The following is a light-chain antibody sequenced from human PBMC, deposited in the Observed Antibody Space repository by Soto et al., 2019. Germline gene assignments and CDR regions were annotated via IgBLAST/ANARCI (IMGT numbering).Light chain of an antibody. CDR1: QSIVSS. J-gene: IGKJ4*01. V-gene: IGKV1-39*01. Sequence: DIQMTQSPSSLSASVGDRVTITCRASQSIVSSLNWYQQKPGEAPKLLIYAASSLQSGVPSRFSGSGAGTDFTLTISSLQPEDFATYYCQHSYTTPLTFGGGTKVEIK. CDR3: QHSYTTPLT. CDR2: AAS.